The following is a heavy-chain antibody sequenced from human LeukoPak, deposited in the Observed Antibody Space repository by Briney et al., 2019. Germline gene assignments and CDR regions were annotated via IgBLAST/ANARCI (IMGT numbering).Heavy chain of an antibody. J-gene: IGHJ5*02. CDR3: VRGGPSTWS. Sequence: GSLRLSCAASGFTFKLYWMHRVRQVPGKRPVWVSRINDDGSDTIYADSVRGRFTISRDDAKNTVYLQMNNLRAEDTAVYYCVRGGPSTWSWGQGTLVTVSS. D-gene: IGHD2-15*01. V-gene: IGHV3-74*01. CDR1: GFTFKLYW. CDR2: INDDGSDT.